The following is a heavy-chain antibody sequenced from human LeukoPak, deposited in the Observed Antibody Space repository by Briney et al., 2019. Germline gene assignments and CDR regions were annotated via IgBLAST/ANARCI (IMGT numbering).Heavy chain of an antibody. V-gene: IGHV4-59*01. Sequence: PSETLSLTCTVSGGSISSNYWSWIRQPPGKGLEWIGYIYYSGSTNYNPSLKSRVTISVDTSKNQFSLKLSSVTAADTAVYYCARDGSGSRYNWFDTWGQGTLVTVSP. D-gene: IGHD3-10*01. CDR1: GGSISSNY. CDR3: ARDGSGSRYNWFDT. CDR2: IYYSGST. J-gene: IGHJ5*02.